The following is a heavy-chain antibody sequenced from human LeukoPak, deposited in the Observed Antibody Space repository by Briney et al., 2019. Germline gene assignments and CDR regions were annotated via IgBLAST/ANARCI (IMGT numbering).Heavy chain of an antibody. CDR2: IKSKTDGGTT. CDR3: TTVRYSSGWYPRGAFDI. CDR1: GFAFSNAW. Sequence: GGSLRLSCAASGFAFSNAWMSWVRQAPGKGLEWVGRIKSKTDGGTTDYAAPVKGRFTISRDDSKNTLYLQMNSLKTEDTAVYYCTTVRYSSGWYPRGAFDIWGQGTMVTVSS. D-gene: IGHD6-19*01. J-gene: IGHJ3*02. V-gene: IGHV3-15*01.